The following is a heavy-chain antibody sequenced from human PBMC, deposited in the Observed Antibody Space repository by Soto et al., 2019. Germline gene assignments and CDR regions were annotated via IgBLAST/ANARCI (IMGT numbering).Heavy chain of an antibody. CDR1: GGSISSGGYS. CDR3: ARPNCAGDCNSGYGYLDV. CDR2: ISHSGST. V-gene: IGHV4-30-2*01. D-gene: IGHD2-21*02. Sequence: PSDTLSLTCAVSGGSISSGGYSWSWIRQPPGQGLEWIGYISHSGSTYYNPSLKSRVTISVHTSKNQFSLKLSSVTAADTAVYYRARPNCAGDCNSGYGYLDVWGQGTTVTVSS. J-gene: IGHJ6*02.